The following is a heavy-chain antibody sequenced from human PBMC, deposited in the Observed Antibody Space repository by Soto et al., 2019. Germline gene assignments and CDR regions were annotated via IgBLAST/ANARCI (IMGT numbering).Heavy chain of an antibody. Sequence: EVQLVESGGGLVKPGGSLRVSCAASGFTFNNAWMNWVRQTPGKGLEWVGRIKSHTDGGTTEYAAPVKGRFTISRDDAKNTLYLQMHSLKTEDTAVYYCGRDWLAIDSWGQGTLVTVSS. CDR3: GRDWLAIDS. CDR2: IKSHTDGGTT. J-gene: IGHJ4*02. CDR1: GFTFNNAW. V-gene: IGHV3-15*07. D-gene: IGHD6-19*01.